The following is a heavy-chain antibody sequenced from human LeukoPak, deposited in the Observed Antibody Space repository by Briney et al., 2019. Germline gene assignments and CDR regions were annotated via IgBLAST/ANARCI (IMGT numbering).Heavy chain of an antibody. J-gene: IGHJ4*02. D-gene: IGHD2-2*01. Sequence: GGSLRLSCAASGLTVSSNYMNWVRQAPGKGLEWVSVIYSGGSTHYADSVKGRFTISRDNAKNSLYLQMNSLRAEDTAVYYCARGWSSSTSRPTDYWGQGTLVTVSS. CDR2: IYSGGST. V-gene: IGHV3-66*01. CDR3: ARGWSSSTSRPTDY. CDR1: GLTVSSNY.